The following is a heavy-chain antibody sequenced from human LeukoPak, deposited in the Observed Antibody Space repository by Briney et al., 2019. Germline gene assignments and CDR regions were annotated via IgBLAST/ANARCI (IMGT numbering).Heavy chain of an antibody. CDR3: ARARDNWNYASDY. J-gene: IGHJ4*02. CDR1: GGSISSYY. Sequence: SETLPLTCTVSGGSISSYYWSWIRQPPGKGLEWIGYIYYSGSTNYNPSLKSRVTISVDTSKNQFSLKLSSVTAADTAVYYCARARDNWNYASDYWGQGTLVTVSS. V-gene: IGHV4-59*01. D-gene: IGHD1-7*01. CDR2: IYYSGST.